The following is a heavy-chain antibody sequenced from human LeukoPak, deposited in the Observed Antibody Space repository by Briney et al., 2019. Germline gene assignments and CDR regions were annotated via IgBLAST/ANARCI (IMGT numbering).Heavy chain of an antibody. V-gene: IGHV3-23*01. J-gene: IGHJ4*02. CDR2: ISGSGSNT. CDR1: GFTFSSYA. Sequence: GGSLRLSCAASGFTFSSYAMSWVRQAPGKGLEWVSAISGSGSNTYYADSVKGRFTISRDNAKNSLYLQMNSLRAEDTAVYYCARDEVGYWGQGTLVTVSS. CDR3: ARDEVGY. D-gene: IGHD1-26*01.